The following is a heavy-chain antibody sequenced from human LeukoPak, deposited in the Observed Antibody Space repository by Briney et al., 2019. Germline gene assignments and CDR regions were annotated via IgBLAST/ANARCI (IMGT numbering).Heavy chain of an antibody. D-gene: IGHD1-26*01. CDR1: GGSFSGYY. V-gene: IGHV4-34*01. J-gene: IGHJ6*03. CDR2: INHSGST. Sequence: SETLSLTCAVYGGSFSGYYWSWIRQPPGKGLEWIGEINHSGSTNYNPSLKSRVTISVDTSKNQFSLKLSSVTAADTAVYYCAGVGALVRHYYYMDVWGKGTTVTISS. CDR3: AGVGALVRHYYYMDV.